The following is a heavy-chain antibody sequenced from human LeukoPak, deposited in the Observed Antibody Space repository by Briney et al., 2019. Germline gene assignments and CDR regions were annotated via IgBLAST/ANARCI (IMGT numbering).Heavy chain of an antibody. CDR1: GFTFSTYG. Sequence: GGSLRLSCAASGFTFSTYGMSWVRQAPGKGLEWVSGISGSGGSRFYTDSVKGRFTISRDNSENTLYLQMNSLRAEGTAVYYCAKLREWELPDLFDYWGQGTLVTVSS. J-gene: IGHJ4*02. CDR2: ISGSGGSR. V-gene: IGHV3-23*01. D-gene: IGHD1-26*01. CDR3: AKLREWELPDLFDY.